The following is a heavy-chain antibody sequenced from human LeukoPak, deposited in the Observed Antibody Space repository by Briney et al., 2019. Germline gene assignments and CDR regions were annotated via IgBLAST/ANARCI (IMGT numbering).Heavy chain of an antibody. V-gene: IGHV3-30*02. Sequence: GGSLRLSCAASGFTFSNYGMHWVRQAPRKGLEWVAYIQNDGSNKQYGDSVKGRFSISRDSSKNILYLQMNSLRAEDTAVYYCAKDRCSNGIGCYYYYMDVWGKGTTVTISS. J-gene: IGHJ6*03. CDR1: GFTFSNYG. CDR2: IQNDGSNK. D-gene: IGHD2-8*01. CDR3: AKDRCSNGIGCYYYYMDV.